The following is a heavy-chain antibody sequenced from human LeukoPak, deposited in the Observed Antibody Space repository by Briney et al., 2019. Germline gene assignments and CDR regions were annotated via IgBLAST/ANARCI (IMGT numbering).Heavy chain of an antibody. CDR3: ARGAVDYDILTGYYPNDY. Sequence: ASVKVSCKASGGTFSSYAISWVRQAPGQGLEWMGGIIPIFGTANYAQKFQGRVTITADKSTSTAYMELSSLRSEDTAVYYCARGAVDYDILTGYYPNDYWGQGTLVTVSS. J-gene: IGHJ4*02. D-gene: IGHD3-9*01. CDR1: GGTFSSYA. V-gene: IGHV1-69*06. CDR2: IIPIFGTA.